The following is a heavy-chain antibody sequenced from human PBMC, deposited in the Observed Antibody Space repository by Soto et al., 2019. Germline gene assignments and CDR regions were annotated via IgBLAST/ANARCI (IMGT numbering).Heavy chain of an antibody. Sequence: SETLSLTCTVSGGSISSGDYYWSWIRQPPGKGLEWIGYIYYSGSTYYNPSLKSRVTISVDTSKNQFSLKLSSVTAADTAVYYCDRGYYYDSSGLDYWGQGTLVTVSS. J-gene: IGHJ4*02. V-gene: IGHV4-30-4*01. CDR1: GGSISSGDYY. D-gene: IGHD3-22*01. CDR2: IYYSGST. CDR3: DRGYYYDSSGLDY.